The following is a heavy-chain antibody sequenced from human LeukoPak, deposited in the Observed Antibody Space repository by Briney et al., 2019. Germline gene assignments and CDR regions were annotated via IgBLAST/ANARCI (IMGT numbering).Heavy chain of an antibody. CDR3: ARARDLYDSSGYSFDY. V-gene: IGHV3-21*01. CDR2: ISSSSSYI. CDR1: GFTFSSYS. J-gene: IGHJ4*02. Sequence: GSLRLSCAASGFTFSSYSMNWVRQAPGKGLEWVSSISSSSSYIYYADSVKGRFTISRDNAKNSLYLQMNSLRAEDTAVYYCARARDLYDSSGYSFDYWGQGILVTVSS. D-gene: IGHD3-22*01.